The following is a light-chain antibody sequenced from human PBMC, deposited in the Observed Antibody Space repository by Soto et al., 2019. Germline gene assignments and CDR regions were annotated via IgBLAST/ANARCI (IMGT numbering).Light chain of an antibody. CDR1: QSISSRF. Sequence: ETVLTQSPGTLSLSPGERATLSCRASQSISSRFLAWYQQKPCQAPRLLIYGASSRATGIPDRFSGSGSGTDFTLTISRLEPEDAAVYYCQQYVRSPPSWTFGQGTKVEIK. V-gene: IGKV3-20*01. CDR3: QQYVRSPPSWT. J-gene: IGKJ1*01. CDR2: GAS.